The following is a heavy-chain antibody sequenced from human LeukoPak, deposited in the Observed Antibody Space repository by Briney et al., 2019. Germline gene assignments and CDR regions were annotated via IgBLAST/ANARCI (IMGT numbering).Heavy chain of an antibody. D-gene: IGHD3-22*01. CDR3: ARVGGRYYYDSSGYPNWFDP. CDR2: IYHSGST. V-gene: IGHV4-30-2*01. J-gene: IGHJ5*02. CDR1: GGSISSGGYS. Sequence: SETLSLTCTVSGGSISSGGYSWSWIRQPPGKGLEWIGYIYHSGSTYYNPSLKSRVTISVDRSKNQFSLKLSSVTAADTAVYYCARVGGRYYYDSSGYPNWFDPWGQGTLVTVSS.